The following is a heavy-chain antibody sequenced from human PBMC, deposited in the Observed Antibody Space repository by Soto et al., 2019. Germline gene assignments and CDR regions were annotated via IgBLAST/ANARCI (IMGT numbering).Heavy chain of an antibody. CDR2: IYYSGST. Sequence: SETLSLTCTVSGGSISSSSYYWGWIRQPPGKGLEWIGSIYYSGSTYYNPSLKSRVTISVDTSKNQFSLKLSSVTAADTAVYYCASTYYNASSGPFDYWGQGTLVTVSS. V-gene: IGHV4-39*07. CDR3: ASTYYNASSGPFDY. J-gene: IGHJ4*02. D-gene: IGHD3-22*01. CDR1: GGSISSSSYY.